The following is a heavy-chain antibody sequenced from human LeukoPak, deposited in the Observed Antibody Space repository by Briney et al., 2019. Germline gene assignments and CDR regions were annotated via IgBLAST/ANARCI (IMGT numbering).Heavy chain of an antibody. V-gene: IGHV3-23*01. CDR1: GFTFSNYG. Sequence: GGSLRLSCAASGFTFSNYGLSWVRQAPGKGLEWVSGITGSGGSTYYADSVKGRFTISRDNAKNSLYLQMNSLRAKDTALYYCARDYYDSSGSSWFDPWGQGTLVTVSS. J-gene: IGHJ5*02. CDR3: ARDYYDSSGSSWFDP. CDR2: ITGSGGST. D-gene: IGHD3-22*01.